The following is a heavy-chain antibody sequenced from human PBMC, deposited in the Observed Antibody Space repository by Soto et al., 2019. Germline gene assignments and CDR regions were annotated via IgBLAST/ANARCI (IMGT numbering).Heavy chain of an antibody. Sequence: QVQLQESGPGLVKPSQTLSLTCTVSGGSISSGGYYWSWIRQHPGKGLEWIGYIYYSGSTYYNPSLKSRLTISVDTSKNQFSLKLSSMTAADTAVYYCARGDNWSHPYGMDVWGQGTTVTVSS. CDR3: ARGDNWSHPYGMDV. V-gene: IGHV4-31*03. CDR2: IYYSGST. D-gene: IGHD1-20*01. J-gene: IGHJ6*02. CDR1: GGSISSGGYY.